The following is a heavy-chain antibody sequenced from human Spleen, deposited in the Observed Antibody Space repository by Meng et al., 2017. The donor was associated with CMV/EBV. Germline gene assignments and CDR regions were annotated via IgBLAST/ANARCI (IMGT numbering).Heavy chain of an antibody. J-gene: IGHJ6*02. Sequence: GESLKISCAASGFTFSSYAMSWVRQTPGKGLEWVSSISSSGAESYYADSVKGRITISRDNAKNLLYLQMNSLRADDTAVYYCASFGLLKGPLVYGMDVWGQGTTVTVSS. CDR1: GFTFSSYA. V-gene: IGHV3-21*04. CDR3: ASFGLLKGPLVYGMDV. D-gene: IGHD3-3*01. CDR2: ISSSGAES.